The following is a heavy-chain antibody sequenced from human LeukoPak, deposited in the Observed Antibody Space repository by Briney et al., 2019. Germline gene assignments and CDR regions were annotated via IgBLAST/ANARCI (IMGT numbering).Heavy chain of an antibody. J-gene: IGHJ4*02. CDR3: VRACGGDCYLADY. D-gene: IGHD2-21*02. CDR2: ISSSSSYI. V-gene: IGHV3-21*01. Sequence: GGSLRLSCAASGFTFSSYRMSWVRQAPGKGLEWVSSISSSSSYIYYADSVKGRFTISRDYAKNSLYLQMNSLRAEDTAVYYCVRACGGDCYLADYWGQGTLVTASS. CDR1: GFTFSSYR.